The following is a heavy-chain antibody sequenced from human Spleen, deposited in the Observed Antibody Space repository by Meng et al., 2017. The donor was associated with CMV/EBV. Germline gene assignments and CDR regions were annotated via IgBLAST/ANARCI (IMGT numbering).Heavy chain of an antibody. J-gene: IGHJ4*02. CDR2: IYTGGTST. CDR1: GFTFSSYG. D-gene: IGHD3-22*01. Sequence: GGSLRLSCVASGFTFSSYGMSWVRQAPGKGLEWVSLIYTGGTSTYYADSVKGRFTISRDDSKSTLYLQMNSLRDDDTAVYYCAKDRGYYDSSGYLIWGQGTLVTVSS. V-gene: IGHV3-23*03. CDR3: AKDRGYYDSSGYLI.